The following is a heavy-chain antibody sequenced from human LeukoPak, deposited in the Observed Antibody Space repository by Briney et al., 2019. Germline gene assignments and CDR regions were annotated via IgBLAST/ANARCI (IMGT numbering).Heavy chain of an antibody. CDR2: ISSSSSYI. CDR3: ARDLYLYYYDSSGYYPDY. D-gene: IGHD3-22*01. CDR1: GFTFKTYS. J-gene: IGHJ4*02. V-gene: IGHV3-21*01. Sequence: GGSLRLSCAAYGFTFKTYSMNWVRQAPGKGLEWVSSISSSSSYIYYADSVKGRFTISRDNAKNSLYLQMNSLRAEDTAVYYCARDLYLYYYDSSGYYPDYWGQGTLVTVSS.